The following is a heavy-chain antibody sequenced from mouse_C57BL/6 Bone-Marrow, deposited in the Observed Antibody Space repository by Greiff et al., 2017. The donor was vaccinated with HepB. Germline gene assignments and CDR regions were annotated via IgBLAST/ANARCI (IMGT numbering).Heavy chain of an antibody. V-gene: IGHV1-26*01. CDR1: GYTFTDYY. CDR2: INPNNGGT. CDR3: AREGGNYSYCFDY. Sequence: EVQLQQSGPELVKPGASVKISCKASGYTFTDYYMNWVKQSHGKSLEWIGDINPNNGGTSYNQKFKGKATLTVDKSSSTAYMELRSLTSEDSAVYYCAREGGNYSYCFDYWGQGTTLTVSS. D-gene: IGHD2-1*01. J-gene: IGHJ2*01.